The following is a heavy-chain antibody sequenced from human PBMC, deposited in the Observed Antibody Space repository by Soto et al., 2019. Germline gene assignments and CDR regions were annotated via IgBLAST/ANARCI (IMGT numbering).Heavy chain of an antibody. CDR3: AKDEVVVVAATSLNPYYYYYMDV. D-gene: IGHD2-15*01. J-gene: IGHJ6*03. V-gene: IGHV3-23*01. CDR2: ISGSGGST. Sequence: EVQLLESGGGLVQPGGSLRLSCAASGFTFSSYAMSWVRQAPGKGLEWVSAISGSGGSTYYADSVKGRFTISRDNSKNTLYLQMNSLRAEDTAVYYCAKDEVVVVAATSLNPYYYYYMDVWGKGTTVTVSS. CDR1: GFTFSSYA.